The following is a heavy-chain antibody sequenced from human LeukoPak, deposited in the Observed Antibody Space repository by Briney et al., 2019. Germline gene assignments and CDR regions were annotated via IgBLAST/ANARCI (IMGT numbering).Heavy chain of an antibody. Sequence: GGSLRLSCAASGFTFSNYNMNWVRQPPGKGLQWVSYISSSSNIIYYADSVKGRFTISRDNAKNSLFLQMNSLRAEDTAVYYCARNFAREFTIDYWGQGTLVTVSS. J-gene: IGHJ4*02. CDR2: ISSSSNII. D-gene: IGHD3-10*01. V-gene: IGHV3-48*01. CDR3: ARNFAREFTIDY. CDR1: GFTFSNYN.